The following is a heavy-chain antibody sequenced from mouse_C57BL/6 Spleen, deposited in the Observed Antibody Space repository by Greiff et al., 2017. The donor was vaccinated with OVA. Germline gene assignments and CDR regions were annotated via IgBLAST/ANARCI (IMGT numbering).Heavy chain of an antibody. Sequence: VQLQQSGPELVKPGASVKISCKASGYTFTDYYMNWVKQSHGKSLEWIGDINPNNGGTSYNQKFKGKATLTVDKSSSTAYMELRSLTSEDSAVYYCARGRWLLPYAMDYWGQGTSVTVSS. CDR2: INPNNGGT. V-gene: IGHV1-26*01. D-gene: IGHD2-3*01. J-gene: IGHJ4*01. CDR3: ARGRWLLPYAMDY. CDR1: GYTFTDYY.